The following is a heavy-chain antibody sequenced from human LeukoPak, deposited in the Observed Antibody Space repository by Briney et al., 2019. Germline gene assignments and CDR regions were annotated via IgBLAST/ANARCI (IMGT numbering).Heavy chain of an antibody. Sequence: SVKVSCKASGGTFSSYAINWVRQAPGQGLKWMGGIIPIFGTANYAQKFQGRVTITADEYTSTAYMELSSLRSEDTAVYYCAKGPVVRGVTVILKTGEKGALDYWGQGTLVTVSS. CDR3: AKGPVVRGVTVILKTGEKGALDY. V-gene: IGHV1-69*13. J-gene: IGHJ4*02. CDR2: IIPIFGTA. CDR1: GGTFSSYA. D-gene: IGHD3-10*01.